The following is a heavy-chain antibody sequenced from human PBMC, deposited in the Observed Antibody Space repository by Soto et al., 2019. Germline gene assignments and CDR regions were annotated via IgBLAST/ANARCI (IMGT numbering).Heavy chain of an antibody. CDR3: ARDKGIAAAGDAFDI. CDR2: IIPIFGTE. D-gene: IGHD6-13*01. J-gene: IGHJ3*02. V-gene: IGHV1-69*06. CDR1: GGTFSSYA. Sequence: SVKVSCKASGGTFSSYAISSVRQAPGQGLEWMGGIIPIFGTENFAQKFQGRVTITADKSTSTAYMELSSLRSEDTAVYYCARDKGIAAAGDAFDIWGQGTMVTVS.